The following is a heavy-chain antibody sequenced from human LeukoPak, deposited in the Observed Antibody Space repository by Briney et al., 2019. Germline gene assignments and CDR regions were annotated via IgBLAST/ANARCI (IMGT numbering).Heavy chain of an antibody. CDR3: ARRMKLAAKGDAFDI. V-gene: IGHV4-59*08. CDR2: IYYSGST. J-gene: IGHJ3*02. CDR1: GDSINSDY. Sequence: SETLSLTCTVSGDSINSDYWNWIRQPPGKGLEWIGFIYYSGSTNYNPSLKSRVTISVDASRNHFSLKLNSVTAADTALYYCARRMKLAAKGDAFDIWGQGTMVTVSS. D-gene: IGHD2-15*01.